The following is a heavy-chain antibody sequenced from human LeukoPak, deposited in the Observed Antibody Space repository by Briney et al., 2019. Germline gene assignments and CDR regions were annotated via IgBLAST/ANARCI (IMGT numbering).Heavy chain of an antibody. Sequence: PSETLSLTCTVSNGSISTYYWSWIRQSPGKGLEWIGYIYYTGSTNYNPSLKSRVTISVDTSKNQFSLKLNPVTAADTAVYFCARAPPLYYFDYWGQGTLVTVSS. CDR3: ARAPPLYYFDY. CDR2: IYYTGST. J-gene: IGHJ4*02. D-gene: IGHD3-16*01. V-gene: IGHV4-59*12. CDR1: NGSISTYY.